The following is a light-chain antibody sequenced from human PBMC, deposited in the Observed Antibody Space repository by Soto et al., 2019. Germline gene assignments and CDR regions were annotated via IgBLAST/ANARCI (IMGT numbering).Light chain of an antibody. V-gene: IGKV1-39*01. CDR3: QQSYTTPYT. CDR2: AAS. CDR1: QSSSNF. Sequence: DIQMTQSPSSRSAAVGDRVTITCRASQSSSNFLNWYQQKPGKAPELLIYAASSLHSGVPSRFSGSGSGTNFTLTISSLQPEDFATYSCQQSYTTPYTFGQGTKLEIK. J-gene: IGKJ2*01.